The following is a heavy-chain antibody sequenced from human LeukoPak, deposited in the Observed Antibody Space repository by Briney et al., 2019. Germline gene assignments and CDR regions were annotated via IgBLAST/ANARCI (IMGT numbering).Heavy chain of an antibody. V-gene: IGHV1-2*02. J-gene: IGHJ4*02. D-gene: IGHD6-19*01. Sequence: ASVKVSCKASGYTFTGYYMHWVRQAPGQGLEWMGWINPNSGGTNYAQKFQGRVTMTRDTSISTAYMELSRLRSDDTAVYYCARDRPVAGNLDYWGQGTLVTVSS. CDR2: INPNSGGT. CDR3: ARDRPVAGNLDY. CDR1: GYTFTGYY.